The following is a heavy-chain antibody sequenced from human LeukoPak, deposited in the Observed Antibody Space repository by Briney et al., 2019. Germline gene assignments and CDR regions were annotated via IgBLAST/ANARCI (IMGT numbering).Heavy chain of an antibody. CDR3: VKDLAAAGSRGFDY. CDR2: ISSSGSYI. CDR1: AFTFSSYS. V-gene: IGHV3-21*04. J-gene: IGHJ4*02. Sequence: GGSLRLSCVASAFTFSSYSMNWVRQAPGKGLEWVSSISSSGSYIYYADSVKGRFTISRDNAKKSLYLQMNSLRVEDTALYYCVKDLAAAGSRGFDYWGQGTLVTVSS. D-gene: IGHD6-13*01.